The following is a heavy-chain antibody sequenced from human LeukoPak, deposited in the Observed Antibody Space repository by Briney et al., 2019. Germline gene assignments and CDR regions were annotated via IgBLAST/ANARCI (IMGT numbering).Heavy chain of an antibody. D-gene: IGHD3-22*01. J-gene: IGHJ4*02. V-gene: IGHV1-69*06. Sequence: SVKVSCKASGDTFSSYAISWVRQAPGQGLEWMGGIIPIFGTANYAQKFQGRVTITADKSTSTAYMELSSLRSEDTAVYYCAKGGAMIVGLPFDYWGQGTLVTVSS. CDR3: AKGGAMIVGLPFDY. CDR1: GDTFSSYA. CDR2: IIPIFGTA.